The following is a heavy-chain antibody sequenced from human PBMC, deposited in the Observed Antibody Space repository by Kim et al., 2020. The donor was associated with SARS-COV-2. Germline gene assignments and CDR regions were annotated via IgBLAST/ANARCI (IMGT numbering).Heavy chain of an antibody. Sequence: GGSLRLSCAASGFTFSNYAMTWVRQVPGKGLEWVSAITGSGGRTYYADSVKGRFTISRDNSKNTLYLQMNSLRAEDTAVYYCAKDYVEFDYWGQGTLVT. CDR3: AKDYVEFDY. CDR1: GFTFSNYA. D-gene: IGHD1-1*01. CDR2: ITGSGGRT. J-gene: IGHJ4*02. V-gene: IGHV3-23*01.